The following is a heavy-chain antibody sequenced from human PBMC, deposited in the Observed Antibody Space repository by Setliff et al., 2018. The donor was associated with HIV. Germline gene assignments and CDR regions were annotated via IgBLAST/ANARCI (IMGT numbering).Heavy chain of an antibody. J-gene: IGHJ4*02. Sequence: GASVKVSCKASGYTFTSYYMHWVRQAPGQGLEWMGIINPSSGSTTYAQKFQGRVTMTRDTSTNTVYMELSSLRSDDTAVYYCARDYSSSWPSLPDYWGQGTLVTVSS. CDR1: GYTFTSYY. CDR3: ARDYSSSWPSLPDY. D-gene: IGHD6-13*01. CDR2: INPSSGST. V-gene: IGHV1-46*01.